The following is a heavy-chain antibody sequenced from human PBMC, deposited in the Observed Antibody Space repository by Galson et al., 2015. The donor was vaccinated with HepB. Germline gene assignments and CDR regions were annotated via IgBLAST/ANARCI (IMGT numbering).Heavy chain of an antibody. CDR3: ARAYYYDSSGEDWYFDL. CDR2: IYHSGST. CDR1: GGSVSSGGYS. Sequence: TLSLTCAVSGGSVSSGGYSWSWIRQPPGKGLEWIGYIYHSGSTYYNPSLKSRVTISVDRSKNQFSLKLSSVTAADTAVYYCARAYYYDSSGEDWYFDLWGRGTLVTVSS. J-gene: IGHJ2*01. D-gene: IGHD3-22*01. V-gene: IGHV4-30-2*01.